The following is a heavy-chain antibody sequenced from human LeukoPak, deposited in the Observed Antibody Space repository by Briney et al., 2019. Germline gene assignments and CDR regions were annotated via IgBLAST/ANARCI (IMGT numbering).Heavy chain of an antibody. Sequence: GSLRLSCAASGFTFSSYAMTCVREGPGKGLGWVSGISGSGSTTYYADSVKGRFTISRDNSKNTLYLQMNSLRAEDTALYYCEKDMESSGTNAFDIWGQGTMVTVSS. CDR1: GFTFSSYA. J-gene: IGHJ3*02. CDR3: EKDMESSGTNAFDI. D-gene: IGHD6-19*01. CDR2: ISGSGSTT. V-gene: IGHV3-23*01.